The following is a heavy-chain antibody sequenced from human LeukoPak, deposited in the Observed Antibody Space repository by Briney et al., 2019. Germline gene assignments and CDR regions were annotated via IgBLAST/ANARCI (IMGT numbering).Heavy chain of an antibody. V-gene: IGHV4-4*07. D-gene: IGHD3-9*01. CDR2: IYTSGST. J-gene: IGHJ4*02. Sequence: SETLSLTCTVSGGSISSYYWSWIRQPAGKGLEWIGRIYTSGSTNYNPSLKSRVTMSVDTSKNQFSLKLSSVTAADTAVYYCARDPASYYDILTDYLPTFDYWGQGTLVTVSS. CDR3: ARDPASYYDILTDYLPTFDY. CDR1: GGSISSYY.